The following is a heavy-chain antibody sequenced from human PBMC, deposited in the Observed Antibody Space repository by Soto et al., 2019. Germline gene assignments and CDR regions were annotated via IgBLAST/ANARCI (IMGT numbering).Heavy chain of an antibody. CDR2: INYSGST. CDR3: ASLYGDYVPY. CDR1: GDSISSSSYY. V-gene: IGHV4-39*01. D-gene: IGHD4-17*01. Sequence: QLQLQESRPGLVKPSETLSLTCSVSGDSISSSSYYWGWIRQPPGKGLEWIGTINYSGSTYYTPSLKGRVTISVDTSKNQFSLKVSSVTAADTAVYYFASLYGDYVPYWGQGILVSVSS. J-gene: IGHJ4*02.